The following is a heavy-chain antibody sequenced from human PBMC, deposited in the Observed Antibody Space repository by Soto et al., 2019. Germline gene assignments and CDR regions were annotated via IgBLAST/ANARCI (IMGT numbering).Heavy chain of an antibody. CDR1: GFTFSSYA. V-gene: IGHV3-23*01. Sequence: EVQLLESGGGLVQPGGSLRLSCAASGFTFSSYAMSWVRQAPGKGLEWVSAISGSGGSTYYADSVKGRFTISRDNSKNTLYLQMNSLRAEDTAVYSCAKDRAILGTTGAKDWGQGTLVTVSA. CDR2: ISGSGGST. CDR3: AKDRAILGTTGAKD. J-gene: IGHJ4*02. D-gene: IGHD7-27*01.